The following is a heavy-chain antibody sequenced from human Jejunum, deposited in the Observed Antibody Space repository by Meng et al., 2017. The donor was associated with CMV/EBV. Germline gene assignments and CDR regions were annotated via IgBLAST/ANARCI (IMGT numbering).Heavy chain of an antibody. Sequence: VQLQASGPGLVKPSETLHRTCTVSGDSITGYYYNWIRQPAGKGLEWIGRVYTSGSTNYSPSLKSRVTMSVDTSMKQLSLKLTSVTAADTAVYYCARASNSAGWYGFDYWGQGTLVTVSS. CDR2: VYTSGST. V-gene: IGHV4-4*07. J-gene: IGHJ4*02. CDR3: ARASNSAGWYGFDY. D-gene: IGHD6-19*01. CDR1: GDSITGYY.